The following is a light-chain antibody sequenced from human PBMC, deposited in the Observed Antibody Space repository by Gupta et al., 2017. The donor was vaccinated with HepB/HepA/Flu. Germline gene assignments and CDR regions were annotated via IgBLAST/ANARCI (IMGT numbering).Light chain of an antibody. Sequence: SYVLTPPPSVSGAPGKTARITCGGNNIGSKSVHWYQQKPGQAPVLVIYYVSDRPSGIPERVSGSNSGNTASLTIGRVEAGDEDDYYCQVWDSSSWVFGGGTKLTVL. J-gene: IGLJ3*02. CDR1: NIGSKS. CDR2: YVS. V-gene: IGLV3-21*04. CDR3: QVWDSSSWV.